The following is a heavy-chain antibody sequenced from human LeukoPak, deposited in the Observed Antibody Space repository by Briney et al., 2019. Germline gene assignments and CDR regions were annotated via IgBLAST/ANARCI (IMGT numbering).Heavy chain of an antibody. Sequence: ASVMVSCKASGYTFTNYIIHWVRQAPGQRLEWMGWINAGNGDTEYSHKFQGRVTSTRDTSASTAYMDLSSLRFEDTAVYYCARVVTRLREGAYQYDLDVWGQGTTVTVSS. CDR3: ARVVTRLREGAYQYDLDV. D-gene: IGHD3-16*01. J-gene: IGHJ6*02. CDR1: GYTFTNYI. V-gene: IGHV1-3*01. CDR2: INAGNGDT.